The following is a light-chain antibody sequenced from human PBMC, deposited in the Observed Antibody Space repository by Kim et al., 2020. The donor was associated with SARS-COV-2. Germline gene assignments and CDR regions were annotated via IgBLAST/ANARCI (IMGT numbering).Light chain of an antibody. CDR3: HSYDRDSHV. CDR2: ADN. J-gene: IGLJ1*01. Sequence: GKRITISCTRSRGSIATDLGQWNQQRPGSPPATVIYADNESPSGVPDRFSGSSDASSNSASLTISGLKTEDEADYYCHSYDRDSHVFGTGTKVTVL. V-gene: IGLV6-57*01. CDR1: RGSIATDL.